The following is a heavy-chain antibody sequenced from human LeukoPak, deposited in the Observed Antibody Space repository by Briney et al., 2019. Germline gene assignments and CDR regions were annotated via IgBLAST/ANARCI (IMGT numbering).Heavy chain of an antibody. CDR1: GGSFSVYY. CDR3: ARVEEGYGSGRRGNLYYYYMDV. Sequence: SETLSLTCAVYGGSFSVYYWSWIRQPPGKGLEWNGEINHSGSTKYNPSLKSRVTISVDTSKTQFSLKLSSVTTADTAVYYCARVEEGYGSGRRGNLYYYYMDVWGKGTTVTISS. D-gene: IGHD3-10*01. V-gene: IGHV4-34*01. J-gene: IGHJ6*03. CDR2: INHSGST.